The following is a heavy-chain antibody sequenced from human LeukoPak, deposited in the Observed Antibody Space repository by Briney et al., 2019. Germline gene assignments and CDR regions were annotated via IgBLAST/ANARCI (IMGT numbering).Heavy chain of an antibody. Sequence: PGGSLRLSCAASGFTFSSYGMHWVRQAPGKGLEWVAFIRYDGSNKYYADPVKGRFTISRDNSKNTLYLQMNSLRAEDTAVYYCAKGTYYYGSGRGSYFDYWGQGTLVTVSS. CDR2: IRYDGSNK. V-gene: IGHV3-30*02. J-gene: IGHJ4*02. CDR1: GFTFSSYG. CDR3: AKGTYYYGSGRGSYFDY. D-gene: IGHD3-10*01.